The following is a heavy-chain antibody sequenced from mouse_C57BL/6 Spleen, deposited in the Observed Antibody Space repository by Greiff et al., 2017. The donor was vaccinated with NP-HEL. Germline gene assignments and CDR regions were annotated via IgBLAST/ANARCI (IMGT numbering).Heavy chain of an antibody. CDR2: IYPGDGDT. D-gene: IGHD1-1*01. J-gene: IGHJ2*01. V-gene: IGHV1-80*01. CDR1: GYAFSSYW. CDR3: AREGDYYGSKNFDY. Sequence: QVQLKESGAELVKPGASVKISCKASGYAFSSYWMNWVKQRPGKGLEWIGQIYPGDGDTNYNGKFKGKATLTADKSSSTAYMQLSSLTSEDSAVYFCAREGDYYGSKNFDYWGQGTTLTVSS.